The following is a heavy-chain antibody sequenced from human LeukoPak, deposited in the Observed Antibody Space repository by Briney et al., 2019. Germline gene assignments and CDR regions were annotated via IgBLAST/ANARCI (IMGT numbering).Heavy chain of an antibody. CDR3: ASGGYCSGGSCYVLRYYYYYGMDV. CDR2: TYYSGST. CDR1: GGSISSSSYY. Sequence: SETLSLTCTVSGGSISSSSYYWGWIRQPPGKGLEWIGSTYYSGSTYYNPSLKSRVTIAVDTSKNQFSLKLSSVTAADTAVYYCASGGYCSGGSCYVLRYYYYYGMDVWGQGTTVTVSS. D-gene: IGHD2-15*01. J-gene: IGHJ6*02. V-gene: IGHV4-39*01.